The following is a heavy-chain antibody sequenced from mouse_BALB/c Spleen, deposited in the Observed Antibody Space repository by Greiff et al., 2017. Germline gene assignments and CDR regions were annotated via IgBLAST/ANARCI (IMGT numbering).Heavy chain of an antibody. Sequence: VQLHQPGAELVKPGTSVKLSCKASGYNFTSYWINWVKLRPGQGLEWIGDIYPGSGSTNYNEKFKSKATLTVDTSSSTAYMQLSSLASEDSALYYCARRDGLDYWGQGTSVTVSS. D-gene: IGHD2-3*01. CDR2: IYPGSGST. V-gene: IGHV1-55*01. J-gene: IGHJ4*01. CDR1: GYNFTSYW. CDR3: ARRDGLDY.